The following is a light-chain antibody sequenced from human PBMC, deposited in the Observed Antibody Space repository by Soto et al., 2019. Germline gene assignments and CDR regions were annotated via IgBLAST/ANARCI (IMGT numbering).Light chain of an antibody. V-gene: IGLV2-23*01. CDR2: EAS. Sequence: QSALTQPASVSGSPGQSITISCTGTINNVGRYNLVSWYQQHPGKAPKLMIYEASKRPSGVSNRFSGSKSGNTASLTISGLQAEDEADYYCCSYAGDNRGVFGGGTKLTVL. J-gene: IGLJ2*01. CDR3: CSYAGDNRGV. CDR1: INNVGRYNL.